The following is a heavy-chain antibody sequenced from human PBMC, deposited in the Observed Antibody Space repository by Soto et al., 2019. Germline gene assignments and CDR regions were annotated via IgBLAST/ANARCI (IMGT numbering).Heavy chain of an antibody. Sequence: QVQLVQSGAEVKKPGSSVKVSCKASGGTFSSYAISWVRQAPGQGLEWMGGIIPIFGTANYAQKFQGRVTITADESTSTAEMELRSLRSEDTAVYYWAREVPGRLRNFDYWGQGTLVTVSS. CDR1: GGTFSSYA. J-gene: IGHJ4*02. CDR3: AREVPGRLRNFDY. CDR2: IIPIFGTA. D-gene: IGHD5-12*01. V-gene: IGHV1-69*01.